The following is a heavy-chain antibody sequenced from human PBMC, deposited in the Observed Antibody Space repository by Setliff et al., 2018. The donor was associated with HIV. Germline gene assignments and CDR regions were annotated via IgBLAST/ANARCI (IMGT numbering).Heavy chain of an antibody. Sequence: PCGSLRLSCAASGFTFSSYAMGWVRQAPGKGLEWVSAISGSGGSTYYADSVKGRFTISRDNSKNTLYLQMNSLRAEDTAVYYCANHDYGDYPNWYFDLWGRGTLVTVSS. CDR2: ISGSGGST. J-gene: IGHJ2*01. CDR1: GFTFSSYA. CDR3: ANHDYGDYPNWYFDL. V-gene: IGHV3-23*01. D-gene: IGHD4-17*01.